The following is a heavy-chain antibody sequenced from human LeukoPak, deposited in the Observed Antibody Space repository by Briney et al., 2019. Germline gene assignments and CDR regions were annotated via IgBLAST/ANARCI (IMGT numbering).Heavy chain of an antibody. V-gene: IGHV4-38-2*01. CDR1: GYSMNSGYH. Sequence: SETLSPTCAVSGYSMNSGYHWGWIRQPPGKGLEWIASIYWSGSSYYNPPLKSRLTISVDTSKNQFSLRLSSVTAADTAIYYCARCPHDSRSEYHVYSYMDVCGKGTTVTVSS. CDR2: IYWSGSS. J-gene: IGHJ6*03. D-gene: IGHD2-2*01. CDR3: ARCPHDSRSEYHVYSYMDV.